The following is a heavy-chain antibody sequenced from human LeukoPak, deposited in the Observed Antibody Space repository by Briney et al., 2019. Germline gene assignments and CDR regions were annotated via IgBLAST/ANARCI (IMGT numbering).Heavy chain of an antibody. V-gene: IGHV4-4*02. D-gene: IGHD6-19*01. CDR3: AREMGSGSEFDY. J-gene: IGHJ4*02. CDR2: IYHSGST. Sequence: SGTLSLTCAVSGGSISSSNWWSWVRQPPGKGLEWIGEIYHSGSTNYNPSLKSRVTISVDTSKNQFSLKLSSVTAADTAVYYCAREMGSGSEFDYWGQGTLVTVSS. CDR1: GGSISSSNW.